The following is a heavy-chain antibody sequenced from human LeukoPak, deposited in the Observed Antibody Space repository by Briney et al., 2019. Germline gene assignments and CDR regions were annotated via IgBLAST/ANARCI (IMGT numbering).Heavy chain of an antibody. D-gene: IGHD1-1*01. J-gene: IGHJ4*02. Sequence: GGSLRLSCAASGFTFSSYAMSWVRQAPGKGLEWVSSISASGDERFYADSVRGRFTISRDNSENTLHLQVNSLRGEDTAVYYCAHIGRRGNWYFDYWGQGTLVTVTS. V-gene: IGHV3-23*01. CDR2: ISASGDER. CDR3: AHIGRRGNWYFDY. CDR1: GFTFSSYA.